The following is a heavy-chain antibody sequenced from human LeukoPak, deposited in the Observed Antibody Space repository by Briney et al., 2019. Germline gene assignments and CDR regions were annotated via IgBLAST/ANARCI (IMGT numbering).Heavy chain of an antibody. J-gene: IGHJ4*02. D-gene: IGHD4-23*01. CDR2: IYYSGST. CDR3: ARGDYGGNLHY. Sequence: PSETLSLTCTVSGGPINSSSYYWGWPRQPPGKGLEWNGSIYYSGSTYYIPSLKSRVTISVDTSKNQFSLKLSSVTAADTAVYYCARGDYGGNLHYWGQGTLVAVSS. CDR1: GGPINSSSYY. V-gene: IGHV4-39*07.